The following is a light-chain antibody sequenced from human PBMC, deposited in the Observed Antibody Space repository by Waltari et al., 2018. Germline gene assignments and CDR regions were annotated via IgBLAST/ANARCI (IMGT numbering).Light chain of an antibody. V-gene: IGKV1-39*01. CDR2: GAT. CDR1: ETVNSA. CDR3: QQSYSNPPWA. J-gene: IGKJ1*01. Sequence: IQMTQSPSSLSASIGDRVIITCRASETVNSALNWFQQKAGKAPSLLIYGATTLESGVPWRFSGSGSGTEFTLAMSSLQPEEFATYICQQSYSNPPWAFGQGTKVEGK.